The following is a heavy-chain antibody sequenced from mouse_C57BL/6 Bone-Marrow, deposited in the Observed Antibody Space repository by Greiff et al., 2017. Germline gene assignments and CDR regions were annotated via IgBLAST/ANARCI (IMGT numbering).Heavy chain of an antibody. CDR3: ARTYGSSYGYFDV. J-gene: IGHJ1*03. D-gene: IGHD1-1*01. CDR2: IWSGGST. CDR1: GFSLTSYG. V-gene: IGHV2-2*01. Sequence: VMLVESGPGLVQPSQSLSITCTVSGFSLTSYGVHWVRQSPGKGLEWLGVIWSGGSTDYNAAFISRLSISKDNSKSQVFFKMNSLQADDTAIYYCARTYGSSYGYFDVWGTGTTVTVSS.